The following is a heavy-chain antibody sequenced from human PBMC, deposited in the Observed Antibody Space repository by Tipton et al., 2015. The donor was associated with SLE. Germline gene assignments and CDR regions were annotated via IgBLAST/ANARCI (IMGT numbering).Heavy chain of an antibody. V-gene: IGHV3-48*01. CDR2: ISSSSSTI. Sequence: SLRLSCAASGFTFSSYSMNWVRQAPGKGLEWVSYISSSSSTIYYADSVKGRFTISSDNAKNSLYLQMNSLRAEDTAVYYCASIVVVPAPTGDYWGQGTLGTVSS. J-gene: IGHJ4*02. CDR1: GFTFSSYS. CDR3: ASIVVVPAPTGDY. D-gene: IGHD2-2*01.